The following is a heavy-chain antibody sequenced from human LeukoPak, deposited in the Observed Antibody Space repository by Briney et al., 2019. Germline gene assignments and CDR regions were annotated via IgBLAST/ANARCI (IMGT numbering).Heavy chain of an antibody. Sequence: GESLKISCKGSGYSFTSYWIGWVRQMPGKGLEWMGIIYPGDSDTGYSPSFQGQVTISADKSISTAYLQWSSLKASDTAMYYCARQAEYYYDSSGYFLSYYFDYWGQGTLVTVSS. CDR1: GYSFTSYW. J-gene: IGHJ4*02. CDR2: IYPGDSDT. D-gene: IGHD3-22*01. CDR3: ARQAEYYYDSSGYFLSYYFDY. V-gene: IGHV5-51*01.